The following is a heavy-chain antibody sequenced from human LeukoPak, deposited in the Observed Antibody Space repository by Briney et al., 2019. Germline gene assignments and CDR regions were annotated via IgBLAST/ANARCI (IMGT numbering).Heavy chain of an antibody. J-gene: IGHJ3*02. Sequence: GESLKISCKGSGYSFTSYWISWVRQMPGKGLEWMGRIDPSDSYTNYSPSFQGHVTISADKSISTAYLQWSSLKASDTAMYYCARHANYYDSSGYPRQDAFDIWGQGTMVTVSS. CDR3: ARHANYYDSSGYPRQDAFDI. CDR2: IDPSDSYT. V-gene: IGHV5-10-1*01. D-gene: IGHD3-22*01. CDR1: GYSFTSYW.